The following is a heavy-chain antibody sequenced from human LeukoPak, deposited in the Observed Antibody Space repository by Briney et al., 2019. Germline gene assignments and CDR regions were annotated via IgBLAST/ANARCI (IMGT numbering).Heavy chain of an antibody. CDR1: GFPANTYA. V-gene: IGHV3-30*04. J-gene: IGHJ4*02. CDR2: ISYDGRNK. Sequence: GGSLRLSCAASGFPANTYAFHWVRQAPGKGLEWVAVISYDGRNKNYAESVKGRFTISRDNSNNTLYLQMDSLRVEDTAVYYCARDWGDYRGYVGNYWGQGTRVTVSS. D-gene: IGHD4-17*01. CDR3: ARDWGDYRGYVGNY.